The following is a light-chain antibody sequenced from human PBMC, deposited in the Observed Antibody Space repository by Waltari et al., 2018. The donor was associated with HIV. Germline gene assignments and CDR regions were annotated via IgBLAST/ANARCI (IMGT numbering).Light chain of an antibody. CDR3: QQYADSPVT. J-gene: IGKJ3*01. V-gene: IGKV3D-20*01. CDR2: DAS. Sequence: EIVLTQSPATLSLSPGERATLSCGASQNVSSNHLAWYQQKPGLAPRLLIYDASNRAIGIPDTFSGSGSGTYFTLTITSLEPEHFAVYYCQQYADSPVTFGPGTKVDV. CDR1: QNVSSNH.